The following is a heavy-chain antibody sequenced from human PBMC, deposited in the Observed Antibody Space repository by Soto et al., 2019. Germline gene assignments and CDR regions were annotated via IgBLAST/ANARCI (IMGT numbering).Heavy chain of an antibody. CDR1: GGSISSGGYY. J-gene: IGHJ5*02. CDR2: IYYSGST. Sequence: QVQLQESGPGLVKPSQTLSLTCTVSGGSISSGGYYWSWIRQHPGKGLEWIGYIYYSGSTYYNPSLKSRVTISVDTSKNQFSLKLSSVTAADTAVYYCATLKYYDSSGYGCWFDPWGQGTLVTVSS. D-gene: IGHD3-22*01. CDR3: ATLKYYDSSGYGCWFDP. V-gene: IGHV4-31*03.